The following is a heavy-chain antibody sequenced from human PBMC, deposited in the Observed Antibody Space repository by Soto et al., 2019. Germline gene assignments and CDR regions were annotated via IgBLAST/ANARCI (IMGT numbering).Heavy chain of an antibody. V-gene: IGHV1-18*01. CDR3: ERARNPLLRVLELLSPGYAFDI. Sequence: QVQLVQSGAEVKKPGASVKVSCKASGYTFTRYVISWVRQAPGQGLEWMGWISAYNGNTNYAQKLQGRVTMTTDTSTSTAYIELRSLRSDDTAVYYCERARNPLLRVLELLSPGYAFDIWGQGTIVTVAS. D-gene: IGHD3-3*01. J-gene: IGHJ3*02. CDR2: ISAYNGNT. CDR1: GYTFTRYV.